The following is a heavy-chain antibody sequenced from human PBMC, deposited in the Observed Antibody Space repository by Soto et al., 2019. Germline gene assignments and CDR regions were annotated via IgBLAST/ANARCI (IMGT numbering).Heavy chain of an antibody. Sequence: QVQLQESGPGLVKPSQTLSLTCTVSGGSISSGGYYWSWIRQHQGKGLEWIGYIYYSGSTYYNPSLKSRVTISVDTSKNQFSLKLSSVTAADTAVYYCAREVVAANDYFDYWGQGTLVTVSS. CDR1: GGSISSGGYY. CDR2: IYYSGST. D-gene: IGHD2-15*01. J-gene: IGHJ4*02. CDR3: AREVVAANDYFDY. V-gene: IGHV4-31*03.